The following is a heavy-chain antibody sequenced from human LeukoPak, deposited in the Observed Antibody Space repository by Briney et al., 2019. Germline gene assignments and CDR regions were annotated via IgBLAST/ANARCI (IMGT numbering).Heavy chain of an antibody. V-gene: IGHV4-34*01. CDR1: GGSFSGYY. CDR2: INHSGST. Sequence: PSETLSLTCAVYGGSFSGYYWSWIRQPPGKGLEWIGEINHSGSTNYNPSLKSRVTISVDTSRSQFSLQLSSVTAADTAVYYCARIHRYCSGGACYVLDNWGQGTLVAVSS. CDR3: ARIHRYCSGGACYVLDN. D-gene: IGHD2-15*01. J-gene: IGHJ4*02.